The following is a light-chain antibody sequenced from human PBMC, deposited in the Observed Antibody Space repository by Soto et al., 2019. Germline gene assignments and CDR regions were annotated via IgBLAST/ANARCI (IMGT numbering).Light chain of an antibody. CDR1: QTISRY. J-gene: IGKJ3*01. CDR2: ATF. Sequence: DISLTQSPSSLSASVGDSVTITCRASQTISRYLNRYQQRPGKAPSLLIYATFNLQTGVPSRFSGSGSGTDFTLSITGLQPEDFATYYCQQTYDTLFSFGPGTTLDLK. V-gene: IGKV1-39*01. CDR3: QQTYDTLFS.